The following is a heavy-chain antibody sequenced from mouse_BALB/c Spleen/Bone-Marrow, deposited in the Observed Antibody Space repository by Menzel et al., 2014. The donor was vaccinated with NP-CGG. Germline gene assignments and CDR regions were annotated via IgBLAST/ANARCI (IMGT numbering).Heavy chain of an antibody. Sequence: VQLQQSGAELVKPGASVKLSCKASGYTFNSYYMYWVKQRPGQGLEWIGEINPSNGGINFNEKFKSEATLTVDKSSSTAYMQLSSLTSEDSAVYYCTREGAYWGQGTLVTVSA. V-gene: IGHV1S81*02. CDR1: GYTFNSYY. CDR2: INPSNGGI. CDR3: TREGAY. J-gene: IGHJ3*01.